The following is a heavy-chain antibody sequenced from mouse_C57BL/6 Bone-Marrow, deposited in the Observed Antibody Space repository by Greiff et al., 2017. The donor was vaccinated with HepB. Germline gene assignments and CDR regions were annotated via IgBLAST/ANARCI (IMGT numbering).Heavy chain of an antibody. V-gene: IGHV5-4*01. CDR3: ARDCDGYFYYFDY. CDR2: ISDGGSYT. Sequence: EVQGVESGGGLVKPGGSLKLSCAASGFTFSSYAMSWVRQTPEKRLEWVATISDGGSYTYYPDNVKGRFTISRDNAKNNLYLQMSHLKSEDTAMYYCARDCDGYFYYFDYWGQGTTLTVSS. CDR1: GFTFSSYA. D-gene: IGHD2-3*01. J-gene: IGHJ2*01.